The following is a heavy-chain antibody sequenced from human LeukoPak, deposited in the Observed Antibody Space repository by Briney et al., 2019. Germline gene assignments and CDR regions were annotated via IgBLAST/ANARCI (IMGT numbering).Heavy chain of an antibody. CDR3: TADMPASSRAADY. CDR2: IKTKSDGGIT. CDR1: GFTFSDAW. J-gene: IGHJ4*02. D-gene: IGHD2-15*01. V-gene: IGHV3-15*01. Sequence: GGSLRLSCAASGFTFSDAWMSWVRQAPGMRLEWVGRIKTKSDGGITDYAAHVKGRFSISRDDSKTTVYLQINSLKTEDTAVYYCTADMPASSRAADYWGQGTLVTVSS.